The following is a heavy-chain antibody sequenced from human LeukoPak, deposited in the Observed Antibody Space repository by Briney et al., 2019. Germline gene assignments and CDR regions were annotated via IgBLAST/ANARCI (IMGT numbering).Heavy chain of an antibody. CDR1: GFTFDDYA. CDR3: AKDKIALEYYYDSSGHWGFDY. D-gene: IGHD3-22*01. V-gene: IGHV3-9*01. Sequence: GGSLRLSCAASGFTFDDYAMHWVRQAPGKGLEWVSGISWNSGSIGYADSVKGRFTISRDNAKNSLYLQMNSLRAEDTALYYCAKDKIALEYYYDSSGHWGFDYWGQGTLVTVSS. CDR2: ISWNSGSI. J-gene: IGHJ4*02.